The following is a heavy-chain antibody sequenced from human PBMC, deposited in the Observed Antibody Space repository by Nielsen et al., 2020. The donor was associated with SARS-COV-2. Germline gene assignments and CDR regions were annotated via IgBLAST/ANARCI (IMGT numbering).Heavy chain of an antibody. V-gene: IGHV3-23*01. CDR2: ISGTADST. CDR1: GFSFNTFG. Sequence: GESLKISCAASGFSFNTFGMSWVRQTPGKGLEWISTISGTADSTYYADSVKGRFTISRDNSKNILYLQMNSLRAEDTATYYCARVSGYYWPQDYWGQGTLVTVSS. CDR3: ARVSGYYWPQDY. J-gene: IGHJ4*02. D-gene: IGHD5-12*01.